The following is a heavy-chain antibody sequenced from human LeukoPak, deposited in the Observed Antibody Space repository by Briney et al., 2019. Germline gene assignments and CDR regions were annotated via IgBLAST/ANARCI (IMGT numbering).Heavy chain of an antibody. J-gene: IGHJ6*03. CDR2: VNQSGGT. CDR1: GGSFGGYY. Sequence: TSETLALTCAVQGGSFGGYYWSWIRQPPGKGLEWIGEVNQSGGTDYIPSLKSRVTISVDTSKNQFSLKVNSVTAADTAVYYCARGTPYYFSYFMDVWAKGTTVTVSS. CDR3: ARGTPYYFSYFMDV. V-gene: IGHV4-34*01.